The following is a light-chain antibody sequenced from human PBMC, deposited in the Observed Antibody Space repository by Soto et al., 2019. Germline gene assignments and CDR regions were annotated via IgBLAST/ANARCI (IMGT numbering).Light chain of an antibody. Sequence: QSALTQPRSVSGSPGQSVTISCTGTSSDVGGYDFVSWYQQHPGKAPKPMIYDVTNRPSGFPDRFSGSKSGNTASLTISGLQAEDEADYYCCSYAGSYTLIFGGGTKVTVL. CDR3: CSYAGSYTLI. J-gene: IGLJ2*01. V-gene: IGLV2-11*01. CDR2: DVT. CDR1: SSDVGGYDF.